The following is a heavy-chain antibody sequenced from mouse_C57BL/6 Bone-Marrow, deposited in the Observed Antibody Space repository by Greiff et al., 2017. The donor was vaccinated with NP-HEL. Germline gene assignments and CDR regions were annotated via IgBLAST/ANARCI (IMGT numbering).Heavy chain of an antibody. Sequence: QVQLKQPGAELVRPGSSVKLSCKASGYTFTSYWMHWVKQRPIQGLEWIGNIDPSDSETHYNQKFKDKATLTVDKSSSTAYMQLSSLTSEDSAVYYCARGYDGYYVAYWGQGTLVTVSA. J-gene: IGHJ3*01. CDR1: GYTFTSYW. V-gene: IGHV1-52*01. CDR2: IDPSDSET. CDR3: ARGYDGYYVAY. D-gene: IGHD2-3*01.